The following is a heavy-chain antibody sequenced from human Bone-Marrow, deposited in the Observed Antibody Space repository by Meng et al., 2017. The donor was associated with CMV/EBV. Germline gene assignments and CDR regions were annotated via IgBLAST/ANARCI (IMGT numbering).Heavy chain of an antibody. V-gene: IGHV3-13*01. CDR1: GFTFSYHD. Sequence: GGSLRLSCVASGFTFSYHDMHWVRQATGKGLEWVSAIGTAGDTYYPGSVKGRFTISRENAKNSLYLQMNSLRAGDTAVYYCARARGGYFDYWGQGRLVTVSS. CDR3: ARARGGYFDY. J-gene: IGHJ4*02. CDR2: IGTAGDT. D-gene: IGHD3-16*01.